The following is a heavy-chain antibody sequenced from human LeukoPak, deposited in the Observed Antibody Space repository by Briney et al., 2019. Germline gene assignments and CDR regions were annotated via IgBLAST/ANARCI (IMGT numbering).Heavy chain of an antibody. J-gene: IGHJ4*02. V-gene: IGHV4-39*01. CDR3: TRHPTLTSGGNFDF. CDR1: GGSISRSNYY. Sequence: SETLSLTCTVSGGSISRSNYYWGWIRQPPGKGLEWNGSVYNLVTTYHNPSLRSRVTISVDTSRNQFSLKLSSVTAADTAVDFCTRHPTLTSGGNFDFWGQGTLVTVSA. CDR2: VYNLVTT. D-gene: IGHD3-16*01.